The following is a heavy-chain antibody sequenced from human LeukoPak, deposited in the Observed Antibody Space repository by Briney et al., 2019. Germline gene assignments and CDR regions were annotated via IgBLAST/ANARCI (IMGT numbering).Heavy chain of an antibody. Sequence: GASVKVSCKASGYTFTGYYMHWVREAPGQGLEWMGRINPNSGGTNYAQKFQGRVTMTRDTSISTAYMELSRLRSEDTAVYHCARRSPPTVMGGYYYYGMDVWGQGTTVTVSS. J-gene: IGHJ6*02. CDR2: INPNSGGT. D-gene: IGHD4-11*01. CDR3: ARRSPPTVMGGYYYYGMDV. V-gene: IGHV1-2*06. CDR1: GYTFTGYY.